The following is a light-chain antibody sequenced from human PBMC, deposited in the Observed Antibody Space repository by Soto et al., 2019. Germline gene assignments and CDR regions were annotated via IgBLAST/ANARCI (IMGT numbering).Light chain of an antibody. CDR1: QSVSNSY. CDR2: GAS. V-gene: IGKV3-20*01. J-gene: IGKJ2*01. CDR3: QQYDTPLIYT. Sequence: EIVLTQSPGTLSLSPGERATLSCRTSQSVSNSYISWYQQKPGQAPRHLMYGASNRATGIPDRFSGFGCVTDFSLTISRLEPEVFAVYYCQQYDTPLIYTFGQGTKLEIK.